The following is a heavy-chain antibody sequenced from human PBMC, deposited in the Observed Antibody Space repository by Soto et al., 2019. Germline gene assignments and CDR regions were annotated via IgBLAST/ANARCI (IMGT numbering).Heavy chain of an antibody. D-gene: IGHD5-18*01. Sequence: PGGSLRLSCTPSGFTVRGNYVSWVRQASGKGLEWVSIVFSGGVTYYADSVKGRFTISKDISTNNLSLQMNSLRAEDTAVYFCAGARGYNYGFDYWGQETLGTVSA. CDR3: AGARGYNYGFDY. CDR2: VFSGGVT. V-gene: IGHV3-53*01. CDR1: GFTVRGNY. J-gene: IGHJ4*02.